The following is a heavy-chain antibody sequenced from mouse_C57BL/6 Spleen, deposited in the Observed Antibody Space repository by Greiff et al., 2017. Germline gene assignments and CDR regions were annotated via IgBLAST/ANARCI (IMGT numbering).Heavy chain of an antibody. CDR1: GYTFTSYW. CDR2: IYPGSGST. CDR3: ARDYPSYWYFDV. Sequence: VQLQQPGAELVKPGASVKMSCKASGYTFTSYWLTWVKQRPGQGLEWIGDIYPGSGSTNYNEKFKSKATLTVDTSSSTAYMQLSSLTSEDSAVYYCARDYPSYWYFDVWGTGTTVTVSS. D-gene: IGHD2-4*01. J-gene: IGHJ1*03. V-gene: IGHV1-55*01.